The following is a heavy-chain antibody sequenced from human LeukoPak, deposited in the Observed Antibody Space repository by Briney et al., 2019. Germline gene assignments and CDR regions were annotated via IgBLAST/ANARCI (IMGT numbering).Heavy chain of an antibody. CDR1: GFTFSSYS. D-gene: IGHD2-2*01. J-gene: IGHJ4*02. V-gene: IGHV3-21*01. Sequence: GGSLRLSCAASGFTFSSYSMNWVRQAPGKGLEWVSSISSSSSYIYYADSVKGRFTISRDNAKNSLYLQMISLRAEDTAVYYCARGIYCSSTSCPFDYWGQGTLVTVSS. CDR3: ARGIYCSSTSCPFDY. CDR2: ISSSSSYI.